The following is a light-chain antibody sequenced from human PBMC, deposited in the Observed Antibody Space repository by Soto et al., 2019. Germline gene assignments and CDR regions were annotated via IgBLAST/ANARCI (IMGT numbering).Light chain of an antibody. CDR1: QSISSY. J-gene: IGKJ1*01. CDR3: QQSYSTPRT. V-gene: IGKV1-39*01. CDR2: AAS. Sequence: IQMTQSPSCLSASVGDRVTITCRASQSISSYLNWYQQKPGKAPKLLIYAASSLQSGVPSRFSGSGSGTDFTLTISSLQPEDFATYYCQQSYSTPRTFGQGTKVDI.